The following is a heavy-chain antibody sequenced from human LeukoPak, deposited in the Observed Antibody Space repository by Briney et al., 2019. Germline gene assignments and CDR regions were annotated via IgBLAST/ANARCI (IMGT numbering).Heavy chain of an antibody. CDR1: GYTFTSYD. V-gene: IGHV1-8*01. CDR2: MNPNSGNT. CDR3: ARIRYYDILTGHFPAGFDP. J-gene: IGHJ5*02. D-gene: IGHD3-9*01. Sequence: ASVKVSCKASGYTFTSYDINWVRQATGQGLEWMGWMNPNSGNTGYAQKFQGRVTMTRNTSISTAYMELSSLRSEDTAVYYCARIRYYDILTGHFPAGFDPWGQGTLVTVSS.